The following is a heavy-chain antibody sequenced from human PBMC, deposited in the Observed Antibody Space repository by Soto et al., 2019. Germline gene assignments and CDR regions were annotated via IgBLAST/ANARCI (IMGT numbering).Heavy chain of an antibody. CDR1: GFTFSSYW. V-gene: IGHV3-74*01. CDR2: INSDGSIT. Sequence: EVQLVESGGGLVQPGGSLRLSCAASGFTFSSYWMHWVRQAPGKGPVWVSRINSDGSITNYADSVKGRFTISRDNAKNTLYLQMNSLRAEDTAAYYCVRDIGRVPDGDWGQGTLVTVSS. D-gene: IGHD2-2*01. J-gene: IGHJ4*02. CDR3: VRDIGRVPDGD.